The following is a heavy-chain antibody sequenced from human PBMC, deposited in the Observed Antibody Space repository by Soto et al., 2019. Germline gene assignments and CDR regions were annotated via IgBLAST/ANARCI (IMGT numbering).Heavy chain of an antibody. CDR3: ARDQKTTVTTFYYYYMDV. Sequence: GGSLRLSCAASGFTVSSNYMSWVRQAPGKGLEWVSVIYSGGSTYYADSVKGRFTISRDNSKNTLYLQMNSLRAEDTAVYYCARDQKTTVTTFYYYYMDVWGKGTTVTVSS. V-gene: IGHV3-66*01. J-gene: IGHJ6*03. CDR2: IYSGGST. D-gene: IGHD4-17*01. CDR1: GFTVSSNY.